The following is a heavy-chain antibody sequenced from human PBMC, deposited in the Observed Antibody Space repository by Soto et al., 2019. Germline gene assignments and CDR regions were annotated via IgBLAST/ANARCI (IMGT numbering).Heavy chain of an antibody. Sequence: QLQLQESGSGLVKPSQTLSLTCAVSGGSISSGGYSWSWIRQPPGKGLEWIGYIYHSGSTYYNPFRKSRVTISVDRSKNQFSLKLSSVTAADTAVYYCASGQQLVRNYWGQGTLVTVSS. CDR3: ASGQQLVRNY. V-gene: IGHV4-30-2*01. CDR1: GGSISSGGYS. CDR2: IYHSGST. J-gene: IGHJ4*02. D-gene: IGHD6-13*01.